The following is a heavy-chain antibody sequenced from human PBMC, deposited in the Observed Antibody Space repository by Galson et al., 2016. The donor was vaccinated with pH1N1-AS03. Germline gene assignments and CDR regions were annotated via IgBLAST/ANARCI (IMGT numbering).Heavy chain of an antibody. CDR1: GFTFSDYY. D-gene: IGHD3-3*01. J-gene: IGHJ4*02. Sequence: SLRLSCAASGFTFSDYYMSWSRQAPGKGLEGVSCYTSSGSTGTTIYYANSVKTRLTISRDNAKNSLYLQMTSLRAEDTAIYYCARGWYDFWSGYLVDPFDYWGQGALVTVSS. CDR3: ARGWYDFWSGYLVDPFDY. V-gene: IGHV3-11*01. CDR2: YTSSGSTGTTI.